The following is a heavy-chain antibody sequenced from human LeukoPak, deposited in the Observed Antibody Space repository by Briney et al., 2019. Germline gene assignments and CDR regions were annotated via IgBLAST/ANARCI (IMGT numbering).Heavy chain of an antibody. J-gene: IGHJ3*02. CDR2: ISGSGGST. D-gene: IGHD1-26*01. Sequence: GGSLRLSCAASGFTLSSYAMSWVRQAPGKGLEWVSAISGSGGSTYYADSVKGRFTISRYNSKNTLYLQMNSLRAEDTAVYYCAKDRSGSLELSAFDIWGQGTMVTVSS. CDR1: GFTLSSYA. V-gene: IGHV3-23*01. CDR3: AKDRSGSLELSAFDI.